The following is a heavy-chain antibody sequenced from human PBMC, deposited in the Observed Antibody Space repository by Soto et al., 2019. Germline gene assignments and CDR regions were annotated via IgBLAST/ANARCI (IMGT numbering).Heavy chain of an antibody. D-gene: IGHD1-26*01. CDR3: ARVGGGSYYYYYYMDV. Sequence: ASVKVSCKASGDTFSSYAISWVRQAPGQGLEWMGGIIPIFGTANYAQKFQGRVTITADESTSTAYMELSSLRSEDTAVYYCARVGGGSYYYYYYMDVWGKGTTVTVSS. J-gene: IGHJ6*03. V-gene: IGHV1-69*13. CDR2: IIPIFGTA. CDR1: GDTFSSYA.